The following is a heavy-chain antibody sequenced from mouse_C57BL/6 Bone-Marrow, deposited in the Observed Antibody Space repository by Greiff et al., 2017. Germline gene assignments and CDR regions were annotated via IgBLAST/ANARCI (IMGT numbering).Heavy chain of an antibody. V-gene: IGHV3-6*01. CDR2: ISYDGSN. J-gene: IGHJ4*01. CDR3: ARYDYWAMDY. Sequence: ESGPGLVKPSQSLSLTCSVTGYSITSGYYWNWIRQFPGNKLEWMGYISYDGSNNYNPSLKNRISITRDTSKNQFFLKLNSVTTEDTATYYCARYDYWAMDYWGQGTSVTVSS. CDR1: GYSITSGYY.